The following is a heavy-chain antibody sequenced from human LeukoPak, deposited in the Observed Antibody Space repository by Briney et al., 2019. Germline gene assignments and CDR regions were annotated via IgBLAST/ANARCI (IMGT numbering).Heavy chain of an antibody. Sequence: PSETLSLTCTVSGGSISSYYWSWIRQPPGKGLEWIGSIYYSGSTYYNPSLKSRVTISVDTSKNQFSLKLSSVTAADTAVYYCARVDTAFDYWGQGTLVTVSS. CDR1: GGSISSYY. V-gene: IGHV4-59*12. J-gene: IGHJ4*02. D-gene: IGHD5-18*01. CDR2: IYYSGST. CDR3: ARVDTAFDY.